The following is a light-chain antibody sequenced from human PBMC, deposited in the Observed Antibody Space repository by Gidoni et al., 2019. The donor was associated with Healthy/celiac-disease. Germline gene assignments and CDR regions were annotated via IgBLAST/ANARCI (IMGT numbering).Light chain of an antibody. CDR3: QQSYSTTPST. V-gene: IGKV1-39*01. CDR1: QSISSR. J-gene: IGKJ1*01. CDR2: AAS. Sequence: IQMTQSPSSLSSSVGDRVAITCRAIQSISSRLNLYQQKPGKAPKLLIYAASSLQSGVPSRFSGSGAGTDYTITISSLQPEDFATYYCQQSYSTTPSTFGQGTKVEIK.